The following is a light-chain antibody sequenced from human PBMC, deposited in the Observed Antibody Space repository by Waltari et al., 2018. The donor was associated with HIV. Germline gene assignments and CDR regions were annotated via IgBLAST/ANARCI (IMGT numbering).Light chain of an antibody. CDR2: WAS. J-gene: IGKJ1*01. V-gene: IGKV4-1*01. Sequence: DIVMTQSPDTLAVSLGERATIKCRSSQTVLYNSNNKNYLGWYRQKPGQPPKLLILWASTRESGVPDRFSGSGSGTDFTLSISGLQAEDVAVYYCQQYYTTPRTFGQGTKVEIK. CDR3: QQYYTTPRT. CDR1: QTVLYNSNNKNY.